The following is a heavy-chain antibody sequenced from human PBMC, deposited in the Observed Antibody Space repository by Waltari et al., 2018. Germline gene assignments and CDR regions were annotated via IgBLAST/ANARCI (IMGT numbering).Heavy chain of an antibody. CDR2: INKNGDAT. V-gene: IGHV3-74*01. J-gene: IGHJ4*02. Sequence: EVNLVESGGGLVQPGGSLRLSLAAAGFPFSGSWMHWVRQAPGKGLVWVSRINKNGDATSYADSVKGRFTISKDNAKNTLYLEMNSLRAEDTAVYYCARSGGYIDYWGQGTLVTVSS. CDR3: ARSGGYIDY. CDR1: GFPFSGSW. D-gene: IGHD2-15*01.